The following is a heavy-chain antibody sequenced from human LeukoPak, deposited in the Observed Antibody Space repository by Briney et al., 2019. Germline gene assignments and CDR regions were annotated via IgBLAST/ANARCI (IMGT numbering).Heavy chain of an antibody. Sequence: GGSLRLSCAASGFTFSSYGMHWVRQAPGKGLEWVAVMSFDGSNTHYADSVKGRFTVSRNNSKNTLYLQMTSLRADDTAVYYCARDAGTWGYGYNFDCWGQGTLVTVSS. CDR2: MSFDGSNT. CDR3: ARDAGTWGYGYNFDC. V-gene: IGHV3-30*03. CDR1: GFTFSSYG. J-gene: IGHJ4*02. D-gene: IGHD1-1*01.